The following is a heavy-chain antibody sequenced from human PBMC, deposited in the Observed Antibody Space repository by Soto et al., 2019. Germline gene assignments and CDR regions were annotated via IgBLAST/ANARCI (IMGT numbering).Heavy chain of an antibody. V-gene: IGHV4-31*03. Sequence: SETLSLTCTVSGGSISSGGYYWSWIRQHPGKGLEWIGYIYYSGSTYYNPSLKSRVTISVDTSKNQFSLKLSSVTAADTAVYYCARVPYRYYYDSSGSWLWFDPWGQGTLVTVSS. CDR1: GGSISSGGYY. CDR2: IYYSGST. CDR3: ARVPYRYYYDSSGSWLWFDP. J-gene: IGHJ5*02. D-gene: IGHD3-22*01.